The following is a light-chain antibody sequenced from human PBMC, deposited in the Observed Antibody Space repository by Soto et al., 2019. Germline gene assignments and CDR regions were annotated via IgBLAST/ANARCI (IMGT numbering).Light chain of an antibody. J-gene: IGKJ1*01. CDR2: AAS. CDR1: QNINTY. CDR3: QLSHSTPLM. V-gene: IGKV1-39*01. Sequence: DIQMTQSPSSLSASVGDRVTITCRASQNINTYLNWYQQKPGKAPKLLIYAASALRSGVPSRFSGSGSGTDFTLTISSLQPEDCATYYCQLSHSTPLMFGQVTKVDSK.